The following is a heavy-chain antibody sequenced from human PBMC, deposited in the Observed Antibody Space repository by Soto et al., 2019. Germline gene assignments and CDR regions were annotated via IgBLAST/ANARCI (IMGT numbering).Heavy chain of an antibody. V-gene: IGHV3-74*01. CDR1: GMNFGGYW. D-gene: IGHD6-6*01. CDR2: INTDGTST. Sequence: GGSLRLSCEASGMNFGGYWMHWVRQAPGKGLVWVSEINTDGTSTNYADSLKGRFTISRDNARDTLYLQMNSLSVEDTAVYYCATPSAPVDFWGQGTLVTVSS. J-gene: IGHJ4*02. CDR3: ATPSAPVDF.